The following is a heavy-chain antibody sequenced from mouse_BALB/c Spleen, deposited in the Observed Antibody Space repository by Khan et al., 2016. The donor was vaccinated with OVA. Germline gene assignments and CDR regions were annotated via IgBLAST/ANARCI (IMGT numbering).Heavy chain of an antibody. D-gene: IGHD1-1*01. CDR3: ARLAYYYNSEGFAY. CDR2: ISTGGHYT. V-gene: IGHV5-6*01. J-gene: IGHJ3*01. Sequence: EVHVVESGGDLVKPGGSLKLSCAVSGFTFSTYGMSWVRQTPDMRLEWVATISTGGHYTYYPDSVKGRFTISRDNAMNTLYLQMSILKSEDTAIYYCARLAYYYNSEGFAYWGQGTLVAVSA. CDR1: GFTFSTYG.